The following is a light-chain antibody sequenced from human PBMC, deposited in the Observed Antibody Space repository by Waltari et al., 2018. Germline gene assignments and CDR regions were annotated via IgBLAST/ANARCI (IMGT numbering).Light chain of an antibody. Sequence: EIVLTQSPGTLSLSPGERVTLSCRACQSVSSRYLAWYQRKPGQAPRLLIYGAYSRTTGIPDMFSGSGSGTYFTLNISRLEPEDFAVYYCQQYATSWTFGQGTKVQIK. CDR2: GAY. V-gene: IGKV3-20*01. CDR1: QSVSSRY. J-gene: IGKJ1*01. CDR3: QQYATSWT.